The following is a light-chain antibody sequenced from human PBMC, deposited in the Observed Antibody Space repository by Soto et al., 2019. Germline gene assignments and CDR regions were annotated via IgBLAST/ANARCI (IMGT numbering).Light chain of an antibody. CDR1: QSVCSN. J-gene: IGKJ4*01. CDR2: CAS. CDR3: QQDNNWPLT. Sequence: ETVMTQSPATLSVSPGERATLSCRASQSVCSNLAWYQQRPGQAPRLLIYCASTRAAGIPARFSGSGSGTEFTLTISSLQSEDFAVYYCQQDNNWPLTFGGGTKVEIK. V-gene: IGKV3-15*01.